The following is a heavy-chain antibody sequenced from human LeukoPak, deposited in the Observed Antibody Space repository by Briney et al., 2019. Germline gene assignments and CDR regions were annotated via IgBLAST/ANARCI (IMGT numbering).Heavy chain of an antibody. CDR1: GFTFSIYA. V-gene: IGHV3-23*01. D-gene: IGHD6-19*01. CDR2: VSGSGHST. Sequence: GGSLRLSCAASGFTFSIYAMSWVRQAPGKGLEWVSTVSGSGHSTFYADSVKGRFTISRDNSKNTLSLQMNSLRAEDTAVYYCAKDGVYSSGWLLYWGQGTLVTVSS. CDR3: AKDGVYSSGWLLY. J-gene: IGHJ4*02.